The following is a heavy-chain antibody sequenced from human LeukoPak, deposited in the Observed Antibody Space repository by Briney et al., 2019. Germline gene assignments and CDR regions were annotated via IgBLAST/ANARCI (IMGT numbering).Heavy chain of an antibody. J-gene: IGHJ4*02. V-gene: IGHV3-23*01. CDR1: GFTFSSYV. CDR3: AKDQQWLEYFDY. D-gene: IGHD6-19*01. CDR2: ISGSAGST. Sequence: PGGSLRLSCAASGFTFSSYVMSWVRQAPRKGLEWVSSISGSAGSTYYTDSVKGRFAISRDNSKNTLYLQMNSLRDEDTAVYYCAKDQQWLEYFDYWGQGILVTVSS.